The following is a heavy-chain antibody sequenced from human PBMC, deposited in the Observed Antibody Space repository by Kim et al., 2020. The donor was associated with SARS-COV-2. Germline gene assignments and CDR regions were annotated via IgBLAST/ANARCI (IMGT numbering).Heavy chain of an antibody. D-gene: IGHD6-19*01. CDR3: ARPRRIAVAGTGDAFDI. CDR2: ISSSGSTI. Sequence: GGSLRLSCAASGFTFSDYYMSWIRQAPGKGLEWVSYISSSGSTIYYADSVKVRFTISRDNAKNSLYLQMNSLRAEDTAVYYCARPRRIAVAGTGDAFDIWGQGTMVTVSS. J-gene: IGHJ3*02. V-gene: IGHV3-11*01. CDR1: GFTFSDYY.